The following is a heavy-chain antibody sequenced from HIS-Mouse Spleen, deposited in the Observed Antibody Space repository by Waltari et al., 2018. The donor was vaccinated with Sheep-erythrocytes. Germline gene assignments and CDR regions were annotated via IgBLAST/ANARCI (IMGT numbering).Heavy chain of an antibody. D-gene: IGHD1-1*01. CDR3: AKVRTVNYWYFDL. Sequence: QVQLVESGGGVVQPGRSLRLSCAASGFTFSTNGMHWGRQAPGKGLEWVAVISYDGSNKYYADSVKGRFTISRDNSKNTLYLQMNSLRAEDTAVYYCAKVRTVNYWYFDLWGRGTLVTVSS. CDR1: GFTFSTNG. V-gene: IGHV3-30*18. CDR2: ISYDGSNK. J-gene: IGHJ2*01.